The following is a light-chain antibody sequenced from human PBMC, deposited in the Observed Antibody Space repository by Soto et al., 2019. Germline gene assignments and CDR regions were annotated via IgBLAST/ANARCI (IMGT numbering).Light chain of an antibody. CDR2: GAS. Sequence: EIVLTQSPGTLSLSPGERATLSCRASQSVSSSYLAWYQQKPGQAPRLLIYGASNRATGIPARFSGSGSGTDFTLTISSLEPEDFAVYYCQQRSSYPLTFGGGTKVDI. CDR3: QQRSSYPLT. V-gene: IGKV3-20*01. CDR1: QSVSSSY. J-gene: IGKJ4*01.